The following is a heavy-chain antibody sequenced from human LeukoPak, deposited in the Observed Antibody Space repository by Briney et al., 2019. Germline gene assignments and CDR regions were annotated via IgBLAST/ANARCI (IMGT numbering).Heavy chain of an antibody. CDR2: IYHSGST. CDR3: ARDTKRWPVGDAFDI. D-gene: IGHD5-24*01. J-gene: IGHJ3*02. V-gene: IGHV4-4*02. CDR1: GGSISSSNW. Sequence: PSGTLSLTCAVSGGSISSSNWWSWVRQPPGKGREWIGEIYHSGSTNYNPSLKSRVTISVDTSKNQFSLKLSSVTAADTAVYYCARDTKRWPVGDAFDIWGQGTMVTVSS.